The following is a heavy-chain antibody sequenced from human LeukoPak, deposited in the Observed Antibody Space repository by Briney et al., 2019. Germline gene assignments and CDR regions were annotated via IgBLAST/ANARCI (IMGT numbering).Heavy chain of an antibody. D-gene: IGHD2-2*01. J-gene: IGHJ5*02. V-gene: IGHV4-39*07. CDR2: IYYSGST. CDR3: ATTQGYCSATSCYNNWFDP. Sequence: PSETLSLTCTVSGGSISSSSYYWGWIRQPPGKGLEWIGSIYYSGSTYYNPSLKSRVTISVDTSKNQFSLKLTSVTAADTAVYYCATTQGYCSATSCYNNWFDPWGQGTLVTVSS. CDR1: GGSISSSSYY.